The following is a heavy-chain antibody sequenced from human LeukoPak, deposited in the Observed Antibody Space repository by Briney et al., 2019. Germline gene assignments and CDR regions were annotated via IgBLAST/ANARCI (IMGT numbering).Heavy chain of an antibody. CDR1: GGSISDYY. Sequence: SETLSLTCTVSGGSISDYYWSWIRQPPGKGLEWIAYIYYSGSTNYNPSLKSRVTISVDTSKNQFFLKLSSVTAADTAVYYCARREYRGSYIDYWGQGTLVTVSS. CDR3: ARREYRGSYIDY. D-gene: IGHD1-26*01. CDR2: IYYSGST. J-gene: IGHJ4*02. V-gene: IGHV4-59*08.